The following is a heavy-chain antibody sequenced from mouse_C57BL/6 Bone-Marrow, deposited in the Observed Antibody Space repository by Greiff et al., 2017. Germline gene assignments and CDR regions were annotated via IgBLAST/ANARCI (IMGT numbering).Heavy chain of an antibody. D-gene: IGHD1-1*01. Sequence: QVTLKESGPGILQLSQTLSLTCSFSGFSLSTFGMGVGWIRQPSGKGLEWLAHIWWDDDKYYNPALKSRLTISKDTSKNQVFLKIANVDTADTATDYCARIANDYGSSSFAYWGQGTLVTVSA. CDR3: ARIANDYGSSSFAY. V-gene: IGHV8-8*01. CDR1: GFSLSTFGMG. CDR2: IWWDDDK. J-gene: IGHJ3*01.